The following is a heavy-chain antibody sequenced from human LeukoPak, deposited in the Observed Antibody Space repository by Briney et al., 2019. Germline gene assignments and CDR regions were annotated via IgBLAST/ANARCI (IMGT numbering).Heavy chain of an antibody. J-gene: IGHJ4*02. D-gene: IGHD5-24*01. V-gene: IGHV1-18*01. Sequence: GASVKVSCKASGYTCTSYGISWVRQAPGQGLEWMGWISAYNGNTNYTQKLQGRVTMTTDTSTSTAYMELRSLRSDDTAVYYCAREDGDLSRAGPPSFDYWGQGTLVTVSS. CDR3: AREDGDLSRAGPPSFDY. CDR2: ISAYNGNT. CDR1: GYTCTSYG.